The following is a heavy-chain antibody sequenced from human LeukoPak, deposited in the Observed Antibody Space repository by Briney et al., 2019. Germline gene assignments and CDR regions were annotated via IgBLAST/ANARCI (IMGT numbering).Heavy chain of an antibody. J-gene: IGHJ4*02. Sequence: GGSLRLSCAASGFTFSSYDMHWVRQATGKGLEWVSAIGTAGDTYYQGSVKGRFTISREDAENSLYLQMNSLRAGDTAVYYCARGQTGYCSSTSCYEEFDYWGQGTLVTVSS. CDR3: ARGQTGYCSSTSCYEEFDY. V-gene: IGHV3-13*04. D-gene: IGHD2-2*01. CDR1: GFTFSSYD. CDR2: IGTAGDT.